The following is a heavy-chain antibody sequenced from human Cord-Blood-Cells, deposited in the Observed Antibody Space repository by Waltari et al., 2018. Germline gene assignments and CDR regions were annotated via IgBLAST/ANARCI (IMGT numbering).Heavy chain of an antibody. Sequence: EVQLLQSGAEVQKPGESLTISCKGSGSSFTGHWIGWVRQMPGKGLEWMGIIYPGDSDTRYSPSFQGQVTISADKSISTAYLQWSSLKASDTAMYYCARVLSDSSGYYYWFDPWGQGTLVTVSS. V-gene: IGHV5-51*01. CDR1: GSSFTGHW. CDR2: IYPGDSDT. J-gene: IGHJ5*02. D-gene: IGHD3-22*01. CDR3: ARVLSDSSGYYYWFDP.